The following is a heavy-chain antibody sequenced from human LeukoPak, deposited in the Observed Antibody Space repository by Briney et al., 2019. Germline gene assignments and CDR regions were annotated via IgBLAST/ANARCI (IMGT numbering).Heavy chain of an antibody. J-gene: IGHJ4*02. CDR2: IIPILGIA. CDR1: GGTFSSYA. V-gene: IGHV1-69*04. Sequence: SVKVSCKVSGGTFSSYAISWVRQAPGQGLEWMGRIIPILGIANYAQKFQGRVTITADKSTSTAYMELSSLRSEDTAVYYCARNWGRGYSGYGLDYWGQGTLVNVSS. D-gene: IGHD5-12*01. CDR3: ARNWGRGYSGYGLDY.